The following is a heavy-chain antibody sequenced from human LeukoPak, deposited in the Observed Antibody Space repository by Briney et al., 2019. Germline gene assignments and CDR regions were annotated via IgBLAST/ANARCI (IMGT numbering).Heavy chain of an antibody. CDR2: VSGSGSLK. D-gene: IGHD6-19*01. V-gene: IGHV3-23*01. Sequence: GGSLRLSCAGSGFTFTHHALSWVRQAPGKGLEWVSTVSGSGSLKFYADSVKGRFTISRDDSENTLYLQMSGLSTEDTALYYCAKDRSTGFYYLDSWGQGTLVTVSS. CDR3: AKDRSTGFYYLDS. CDR1: GFTFTHHA. J-gene: IGHJ4*02.